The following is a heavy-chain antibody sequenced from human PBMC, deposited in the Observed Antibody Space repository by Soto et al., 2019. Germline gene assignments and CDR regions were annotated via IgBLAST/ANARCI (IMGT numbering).Heavy chain of an antibody. Sequence: ASVKVSCKASGYTFTSYGISWVRQAPGQGLEWMGWISAYHGNTIYAQKVQGRVSMTTDTSXSTAYMERRSLSSDDTAVYHFERVNYDNGHAFDVWGQGTMVTVSS. V-gene: IGHV1-18*01. CDR1: GYTFTSYG. J-gene: IGHJ3*01. CDR2: ISAYHGNT. D-gene: IGHD3-22*01. CDR3: ERVNYDNGHAFDV.